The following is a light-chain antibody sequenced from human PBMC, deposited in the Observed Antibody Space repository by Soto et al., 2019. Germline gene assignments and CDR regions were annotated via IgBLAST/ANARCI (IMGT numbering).Light chain of an antibody. J-gene: IGKJ1*01. CDR3: QQRRNWPGT. CDR2: DAS. CDR1: QSVLSS. V-gene: IGKV3-11*01. Sequence: EIVLTQSPATLSLSPGERATLSCRASQSVLSSLAWYQQQPGQAPRLLIFDASHRATGIPPRFSGSGSGTDFTLTMNSLEPEAFVVYYCQQRRNWPGTVGTGTKVDI.